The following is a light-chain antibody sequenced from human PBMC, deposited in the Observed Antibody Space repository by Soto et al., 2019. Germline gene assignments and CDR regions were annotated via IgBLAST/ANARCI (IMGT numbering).Light chain of an antibody. CDR2: EVS. CDR1: SSDVGGYNY. Sequence: QSALTQPASVSGSPGQSITISCTGTSSDVGGYNYVSWYQQHPGKAPKLMIYEVSNRPSGVSNRFSGSKSGNTASLTISGLQAEDEADYFCCSYTASDLGVFGGGTKVTVL. J-gene: IGLJ3*02. CDR3: CSYTASDLGV. V-gene: IGLV2-14*01.